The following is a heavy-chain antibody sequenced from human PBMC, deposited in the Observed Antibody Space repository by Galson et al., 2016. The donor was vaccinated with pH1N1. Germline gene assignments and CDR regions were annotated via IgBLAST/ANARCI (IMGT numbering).Heavy chain of an antibody. V-gene: IGHV1-8*02. CDR3: ARAAAVGPTDY. J-gene: IGHJ4*02. D-gene: IGHD1-26*01. CDR2: MNPNSGNT. Sequence: SCKASGYTFTSYDINWVRQATGQGLEWMGWMNPNSGNTGYAQKFQGRVTMTRNTSVSTAYMELSSLRSEDTAVYYCARAAAVGPTDYWGQGTLVTVSS. CDR1: GYTFTSYD.